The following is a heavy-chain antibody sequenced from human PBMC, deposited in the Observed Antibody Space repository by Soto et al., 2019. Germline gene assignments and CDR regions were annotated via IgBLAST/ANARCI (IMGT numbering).Heavy chain of an antibody. CDR3: ARGPHWNAIYYYDGMDV. Sequence: PGASLKISCKGPGYSFTSYWIGRVREMPGKGLEWMGIIYPGDSDTRYSPSFQGQVTISADKSISTAYLQWSSLKASDTAVYYCARGPHWNAIYYYDGMDVWGQGTMVTVS. J-gene: IGHJ6*02. D-gene: IGHD1-1*01. V-gene: IGHV5-51*01. CDR1: GYSFTSYW. CDR2: IYPGDSDT.